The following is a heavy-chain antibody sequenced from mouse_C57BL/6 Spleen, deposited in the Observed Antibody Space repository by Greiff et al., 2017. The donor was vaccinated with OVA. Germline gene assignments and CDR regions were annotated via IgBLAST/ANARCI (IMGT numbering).Heavy chain of an antibody. V-gene: IGHV5-16*01. Sequence: EVKVVESEGGLVQPGSSMKLSCTASGFTFSDYHMAWVRQVPEKGLEWVANINYDGSSTYYLDSLKSRFIISRDNAKNILYLQMSSLKSEDTATYYCARSNWDDFDDWGKGTTLTVAS. CDR2: INYDGSST. CDR3: ARSNWDDFDD. CDR1: GFTFSDYH. D-gene: IGHD4-1*01. J-gene: IGHJ2*01.